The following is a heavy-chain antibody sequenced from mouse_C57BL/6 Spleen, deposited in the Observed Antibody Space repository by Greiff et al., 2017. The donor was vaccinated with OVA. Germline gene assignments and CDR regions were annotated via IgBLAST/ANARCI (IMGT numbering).Heavy chain of an antibody. CDR1: GFSLTSYG. D-gene: IGHD3-2*02. J-gene: IGHJ3*01. CDR3: ASEDSSGYFAY. CDR2: IWGVGST. Sequence: QVQLKESGPGLVAPSQSLSITCTVSGFSLTSYGVDWVRQSPGKGLEWLGVIWGVGSTNYNSALKSRLSISKDNSKSQVFLKMDSLQTDDTAMYYGASEDSSGYFAYWGQGTLVTVSA. V-gene: IGHV2-6*01.